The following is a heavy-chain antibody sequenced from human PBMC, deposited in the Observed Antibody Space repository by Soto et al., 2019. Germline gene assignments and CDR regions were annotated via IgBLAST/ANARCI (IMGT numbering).Heavy chain of an antibody. CDR1: GGSINNYY. CDR2: IFYSGSP. V-gene: IGHV4-59*01. J-gene: IGHJ4*02. Sequence: ASETLSLTCTVSGGSINNYYWSWIRQPPGKGLEWIGYIFYSGSPTYNPSLKSRVTISVDTSKNQFSLRLTSVTAADTAVYYCARGSDYGRYWGQGTLVTVSS. D-gene: IGHD4-17*01. CDR3: ARGSDYGRY.